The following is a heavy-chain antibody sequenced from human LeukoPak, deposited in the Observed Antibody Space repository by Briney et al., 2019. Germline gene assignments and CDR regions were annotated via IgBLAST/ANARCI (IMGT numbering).Heavy chain of an antibody. CDR1: GFTFSHYW. CDR3: ARDRCGSTSCFYDY. CDR2: IKQDGSEQ. J-gene: IGHJ4*02. D-gene: IGHD2-2*01. Sequence: PGGSLRLSCAASGFTFSHYWMTWVRQAPGKGLEWVANIKQDGSEQYYVDSVKGRFTISRDNAKNSLYLQMNSLRVEDTAVYYCARDRCGSTSCFYDYWGQGTLVTVSS. V-gene: IGHV3-7*01.